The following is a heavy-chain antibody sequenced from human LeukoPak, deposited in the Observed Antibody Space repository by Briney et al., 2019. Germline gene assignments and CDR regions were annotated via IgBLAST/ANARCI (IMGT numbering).Heavy chain of an antibody. D-gene: IGHD5-12*01. J-gene: IGHJ4*02. CDR1: GFTFSSYA. CDR3: AAEDFYGGYGLDY. Sequence: GGSLRLSCAASGFTFSSYAMHWVRQAPGKGLEWIAIISHDGSNGYYAGSVKGRFTVSRDNSENTLYLQMSSLRGEDTAVYYCAAEDFYGGYGLDYLGQGTLVTVSS. CDR2: ISHDGSNG. V-gene: IGHV3-30-3*01.